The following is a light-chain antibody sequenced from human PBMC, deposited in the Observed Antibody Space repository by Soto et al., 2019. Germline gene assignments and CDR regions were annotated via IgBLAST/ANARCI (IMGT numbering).Light chain of an antibody. Sequence: QSALTQPASVSGSPGQSITISCTGTDSDVGGYNFVSWYQQHPGKAPKLMIYGVTNRPSGVSNRFSGSKSGNTASLTISGLHPEDDANYYCSSFRRSNTPHVLFGGGTKLTVL. CDR3: SSFRRSNTPHVL. CDR1: DSDVGGYNF. J-gene: IGLJ2*01. CDR2: GVT. V-gene: IGLV2-14*01.